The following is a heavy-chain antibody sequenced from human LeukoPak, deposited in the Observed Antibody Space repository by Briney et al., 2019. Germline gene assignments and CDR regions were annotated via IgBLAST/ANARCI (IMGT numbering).Heavy chain of an antibody. V-gene: IGHV4-30-4*01. Sequence: SQTLSLTCTVSGGSISSGDYYWSWIRQPPGTGLEWIGYIYYSGSTYYNPSLKSRVTISVDTSKNQFSLKLSSVTAADTAVYYCARAPREYYYDSSGYSHEYWGQGTLVTVSS. J-gene: IGHJ4*02. CDR1: GGSISSGDYY. CDR3: ARAPREYYYDSSGYSHEY. CDR2: IYYSGST. D-gene: IGHD3-22*01.